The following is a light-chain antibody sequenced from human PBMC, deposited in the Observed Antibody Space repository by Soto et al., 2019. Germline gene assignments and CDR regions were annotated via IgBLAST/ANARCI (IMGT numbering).Light chain of an antibody. J-gene: IGLJ2*01. Sequence: QSALTQPRSVSGSPGQSVTISCTGTSSDVGAYNFVSWYQQYPGSAPKVIVYDVSARPSGVPDRFSGSKSGSTASLTISGLQADDEADYYCCSYGGGYTPLLFGGGTKVTVL. V-gene: IGLV2-11*01. CDR3: CSYGGGYTPLL. CDR2: DVS. CDR1: SSDVGAYNF.